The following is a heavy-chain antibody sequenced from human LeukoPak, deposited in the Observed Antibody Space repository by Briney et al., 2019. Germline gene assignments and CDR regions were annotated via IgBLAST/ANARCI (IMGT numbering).Heavy chain of an antibody. CDR3: AMEVVWIAAASPLDY. V-gene: IGHV3-23*01. CDR1: GFTFSSYA. CDR2: ISGSGGST. Sequence: TGGSLRLSCAASGFTFSSYAMSWVRQAPGKGLEWVSAISGSGGSTYYADSVKGRFTISRDNSKNTLYLQMNSLRAEDTAVYYCAMEVVWIAAASPLDYWGQGTLVTVSS. D-gene: IGHD6-13*01. J-gene: IGHJ4*02.